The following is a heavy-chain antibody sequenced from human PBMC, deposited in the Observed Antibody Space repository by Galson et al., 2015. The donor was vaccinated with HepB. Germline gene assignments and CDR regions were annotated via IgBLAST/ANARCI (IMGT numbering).Heavy chain of an antibody. D-gene: IGHD1-26*01. J-gene: IGHJ4*02. CDR3: ARVTYSGSYSQYFDY. Sequence: SVKVSCKASGYTFTNYGITWVRQAPGQGLEWMGWISDYNGNTDYAQKFQGRVTMTTDTSTSTAYMELRSLRSDDTAVYYCARVTYSGSYSQYFDYWGQGTLVTVSS. V-gene: IGHV1-18*01. CDR2: ISDYNGNT. CDR1: GYTFTNYG.